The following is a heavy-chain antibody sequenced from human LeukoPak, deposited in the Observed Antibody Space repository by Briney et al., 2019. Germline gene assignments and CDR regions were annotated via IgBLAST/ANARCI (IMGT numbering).Heavy chain of an antibody. J-gene: IGHJ6*02. CDR2: ISSSSSYI. D-gene: IGHD5-12*01. Sequence: PGGSLRLSCAASGFTFNNYAMNWVRQAPGKGLEWVSSISSSSSYIYYADSVKGRFTISRDNAKNSLYLQMNSLRAEDTAVYYCARVGGGYSAYYYGMDVWGQGTTVTVSS. CDR3: ARVGGGYSAYYYGMDV. V-gene: IGHV3-21*01. CDR1: GFTFNNYA.